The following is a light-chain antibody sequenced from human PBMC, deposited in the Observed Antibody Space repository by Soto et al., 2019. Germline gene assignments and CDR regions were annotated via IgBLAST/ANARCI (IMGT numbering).Light chain of an antibody. Sequence: DIQMTQSPSTLSASVGDRVTITCRASQSISTWLAWYQHKPGKAPKLLIYRASSLEGGVPSRFSGSGSGTEFTLTISSLQPDDFATYYCQQYNIYSRTFGQGTKVETK. CDR1: QSISTW. CDR3: QQYNIYSRT. CDR2: RAS. V-gene: IGKV1-5*03. J-gene: IGKJ2*02.